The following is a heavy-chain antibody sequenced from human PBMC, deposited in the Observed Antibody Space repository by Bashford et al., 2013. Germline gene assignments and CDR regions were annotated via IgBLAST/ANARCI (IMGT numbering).Heavy chain of an antibody. V-gene: IGHV3-74*01. J-gene: IGHJ5*02. CDR1: GFSISNYW. Sequence: GSLRLSCAASGFSISNYWMHWVRQAPGKGLVWVSRINVDGTTSNYADSVKGRFIISRDNAKSTIYLQMNSLRAEDTAIYYCARVARNPITVFGVHRLGWFDPWGQGTPVTVSS. D-gene: IGHD3-3*01. CDR2: INVDGTTS. CDR3: ARVARNPITVFGVHRLGWFDP.